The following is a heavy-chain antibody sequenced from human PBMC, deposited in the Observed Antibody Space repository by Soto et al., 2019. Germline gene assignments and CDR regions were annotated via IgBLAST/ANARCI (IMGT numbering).Heavy chain of an antibody. CDR3: ARSRVVAATGGDFDY. CDR2: INPSGGST. D-gene: IGHD2-15*01. Sequence: QVQLVQSGAEVKKPGASVKVSCKASGYTFTSYYMHWVRQAPGQGLEWMGIINPSGGSTSYAQKFQGRVTMTRDRSTSTVYMELSSLRSEDTAVYYCARSRVVAATGGDFDYWGQGTLVTVSS. CDR1: GYTFTSYY. V-gene: IGHV1-46*01. J-gene: IGHJ4*02.